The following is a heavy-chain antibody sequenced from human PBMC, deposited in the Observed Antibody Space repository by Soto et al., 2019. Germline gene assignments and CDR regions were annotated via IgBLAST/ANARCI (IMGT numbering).Heavy chain of an antibody. J-gene: IGHJ6*02. D-gene: IGHD1-7*01. CDR1: GGTFNNYA. Sequence: QVLLEQSGAEVKKPGSSVRISWKASGGTFNNYAISWVRQAPGQGLEWVGGIIPIFGSGNYAQIFQDRVTITTDEVRTTAYMEMNSLTSEDTAIYFCARGTSSSTSYYYYALDVWGQGTTVTVSS. CDR2: IIPIFGSG. V-gene: IGHV1-69*05. CDR3: ARGTSSSTSYYYYALDV.